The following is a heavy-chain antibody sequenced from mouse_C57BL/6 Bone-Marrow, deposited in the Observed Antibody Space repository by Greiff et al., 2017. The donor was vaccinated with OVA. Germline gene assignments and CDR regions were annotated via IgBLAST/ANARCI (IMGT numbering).Heavy chain of an antibody. J-gene: IGHJ2*01. CDR3: SRSWEYYYGDC. Sequence: QVQLQQSGPELVKPGASVKISCKASGYAFSSSWMNWVKQRPGKGLEWIGRIYPGDGDTNYNGKFKGEATLTADNSSSTAYMQLSILTSEDSAVYFYSRSWEYYYGDCWGQGTTLTVSS. CDR1: GYAFSSSW. D-gene: IGHD1-1*01. V-gene: IGHV1-82*01. CDR2: IYPGDGDT.